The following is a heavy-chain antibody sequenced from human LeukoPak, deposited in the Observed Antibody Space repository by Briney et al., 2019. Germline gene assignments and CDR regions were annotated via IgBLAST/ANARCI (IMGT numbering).Heavy chain of an antibody. D-gene: IGHD4-17*01. J-gene: IGHJ5*02. V-gene: IGHV4-31*03. CDR2: IYYSGST. Sequence: SQTLSLTCTVSGGSISSGGYYWSWIRQHPGKGLEWIGYIYYSGSTYYNPPLKSRVTISVDTSKNQFSLKLSSVTAADTAVYYCARGDSVRGDYGDYNLLSFDPWGQGTLVTVSS. CDR1: GGSISSGGYY. CDR3: ARGDSVRGDYGDYNLLSFDP.